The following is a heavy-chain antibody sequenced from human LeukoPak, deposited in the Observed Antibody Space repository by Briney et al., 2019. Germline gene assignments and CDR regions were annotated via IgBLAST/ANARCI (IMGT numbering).Heavy chain of an antibody. Sequence: SETLSLTCTVSGASISAYSWSWVRQPPGKGLEWIGYIYLSGNTDIHPSLKSRGTISRDTSKNQFSLKLSSVTAADTAVYYCVSFIVVVPAAICYFDYWGQGTLVTVSS. CDR1: GASISAYS. J-gene: IGHJ4*02. V-gene: IGHV4-4*09. D-gene: IGHD2-2*01. CDR3: VSFIVVVPAAICYFDY. CDR2: IYLSGNT.